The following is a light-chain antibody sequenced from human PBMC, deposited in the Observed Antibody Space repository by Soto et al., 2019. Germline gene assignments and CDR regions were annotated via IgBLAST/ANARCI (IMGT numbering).Light chain of an antibody. J-gene: IGKJ1*01. CDR3: QQYNNWWT. Sequence: EIVMTQSPATLSVSPGETATLSCRASQRVSTSLAWYQQKPGQAPRLLISGASTRATVVPARFSGSGSETEFTLTISSLQSEDFAVYYWQQYNNWWTFGQGTKVEIK. V-gene: IGKV3-15*01. CDR2: GAS. CDR1: QRVSTS.